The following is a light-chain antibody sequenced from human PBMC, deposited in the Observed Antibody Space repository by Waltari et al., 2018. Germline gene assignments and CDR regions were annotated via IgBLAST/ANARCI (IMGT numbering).Light chain of an antibody. CDR3: GHYVRLPAT. V-gene: IGKV3-20*01. Sequence: EIVLTQSPGSLSSSPGERVTLSCKASQSVSRALAWYHQKPGQAPRLLIFGAHNRATGIPDRFSGSGSETDFSLTISRLEREDFGVYYCGHYVRLPATFGRGPKVEIK. CDR1: QSVSRA. CDR2: GAH. J-gene: IGKJ1*01.